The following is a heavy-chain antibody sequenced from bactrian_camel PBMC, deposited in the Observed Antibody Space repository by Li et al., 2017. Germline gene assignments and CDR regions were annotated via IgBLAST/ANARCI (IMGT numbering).Heavy chain of an antibody. J-gene: IGHJ4*01. D-gene: IGHD2*01. CDR1: GFTRSTYD. Sequence: DVQLVESGGGLVQPGGSLRLSCGTSGFTRSTYDVTWVRQAPGKGLEWVSSISSGAGTTYYADSVKGRFTISEDKDNSKDNAKNTLYLQMNNLKTEDSAVYYCATIRDGCSGGYCVYGRGKYFNYWGQGTQVTVS. V-gene: IGHV3S40*01. CDR3: ATIRDGCSGGYCVYGRGKYFNY. CDR2: ISSGAGTT.